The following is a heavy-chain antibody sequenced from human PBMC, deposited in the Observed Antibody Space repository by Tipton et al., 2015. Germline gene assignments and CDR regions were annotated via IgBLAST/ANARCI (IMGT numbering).Heavy chain of an antibody. CDR1: SDSINKYY. V-gene: IGHV4-59*01. J-gene: IGHJ4*02. Sequence: TLSLTCTVSSDSINKYYWSWIRQPPGKELQWIGYTQYSGGTNYNPSLKSRVTISVDTSKTQFSLKMSSVTASDTAVYYCARARGRHGGLFDSWGQGILVTVSS. CDR3: ARARGRHGGLFDS. CDR2: TQYSGGT. D-gene: IGHD4-23*01.